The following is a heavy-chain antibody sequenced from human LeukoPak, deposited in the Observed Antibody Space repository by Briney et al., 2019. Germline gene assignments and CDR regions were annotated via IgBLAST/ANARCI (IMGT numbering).Heavy chain of an antibody. V-gene: IGHV1-46*01. CDR1: GYTFTSYY. CDR3: ARAYSSGWYGENYYFDY. Sequence: ASVKVSCKASGYTFTSYYMHWVRQAPGQGLEWMGIIIPSGGSTSYAQKFQGRVTMTRDTSTSTVYMELSSLRSEDTAVYYCARAYSSGWYGENYYFDYWGQGTLVTVSS. CDR2: IIPSGGST. J-gene: IGHJ4*02. D-gene: IGHD6-19*01.